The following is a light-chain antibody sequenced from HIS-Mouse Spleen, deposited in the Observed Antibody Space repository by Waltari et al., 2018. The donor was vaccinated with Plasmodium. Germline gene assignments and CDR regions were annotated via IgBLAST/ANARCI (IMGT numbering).Light chain of an antibody. CDR3: CSYAGSYTWV. CDR1: SIDVVGYNS. Sequence: QSALTQPRSVSGSPGQSVTISCTGTSIDVVGYNSVSWYQQHPGKAPKLMIYDVSKRPSGVPDRFSGSKSGNTASLTISGLQAEDEADYYCCSYAGSYTWVFGGGTKLTVL. V-gene: IGLV2-11*01. J-gene: IGLJ3*02. CDR2: DVS.